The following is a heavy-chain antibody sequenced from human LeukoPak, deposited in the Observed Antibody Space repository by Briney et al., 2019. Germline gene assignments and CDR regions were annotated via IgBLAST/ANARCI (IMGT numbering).Heavy chain of an antibody. CDR1: GGSFSGYY. Sequence: SETLSLTCAVYGGSFSGYYWSWIRQPPGKGLEWIGEINHSGSTNYNPSLKSRVTISVDTSKNQFSLKLSSVTAADTAVYYCARGTTVMVTYWGQGTLVTVSS. V-gene: IGHV4-34*01. CDR3: ARGTTVMVTY. J-gene: IGHJ4*02. CDR2: INHSGST. D-gene: IGHD5-18*01.